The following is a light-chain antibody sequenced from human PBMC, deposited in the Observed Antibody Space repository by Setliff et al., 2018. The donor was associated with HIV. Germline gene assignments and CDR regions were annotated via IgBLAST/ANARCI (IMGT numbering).Light chain of an antibody. CDR3: CSYSRGSTYV. J-gene: IGLJ1*01. CDR2: DVN. V-gene: IGLV2-14*03. Sequence: QSALAQPASVTGAPGQSITISCTGTSNDIGRFNYVSWYKQFPGKGPTLVIFDVNQRPSGVSNRFSGSKSGNIASLIISGLQAGDEADYFCCSYSRGSTYVFGTGTKVTVL. CDR1: SNDIGRFNY.